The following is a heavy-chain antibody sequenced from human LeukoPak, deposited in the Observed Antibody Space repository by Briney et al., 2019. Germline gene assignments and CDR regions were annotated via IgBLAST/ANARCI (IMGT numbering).Heavy chain of an antibody. Sequence: SETLSLTCAVSGYSINSGYYWGWIRQPPGKGLEWIGSIYHSGSTYYNPSLKSRVTISVDTSKNQFSLKLSSVTAADTAVYYCARRSGWNYYYYYYYMDVWGKGTTVTVSS. J-gene: IGHJ6*03. V-gene: IGHV4-38-2*01. D-gene: IGHD6-19*01. CDR2: IYHSGST. CDR1: GYSINSGYY. CDR3: ARRSGWNYYYYYYYMDV.